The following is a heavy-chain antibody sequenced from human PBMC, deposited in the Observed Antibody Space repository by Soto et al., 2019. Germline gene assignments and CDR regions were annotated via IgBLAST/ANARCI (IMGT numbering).Heavy chain of an antibody. CDR3: AREVDYSSAYGISSSFDY. J-gene: IGHJ4*01. CDR2: MSKGGSS. D-gene: IGHD6-6*01. CDR1: GFTLSSYT. Sequence: GGSLRLSCAASGFTLSSYTMHWVRQAPGKGLEWVAVMSKGGSSNYADSVKGRFTISRDISKNTLYLQVNSLRAEDTAVYYCAREVDYSSAYGISSSFDYWGHGTLVTVSS. V-gene: IGHV3-30-3*01.